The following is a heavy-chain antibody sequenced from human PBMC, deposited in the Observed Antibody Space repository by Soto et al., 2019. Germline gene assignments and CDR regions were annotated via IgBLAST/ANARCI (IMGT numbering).Heavy chain of an antibody. D-gene: IGHD2-15*01. CDR1: WPLQHGGYF. Sequence: QVELAEAGPGTGEPLTAPVPHRPFPCWPLQHGGYFRSLVPPAPRKGPGWIGYIYYSGSPYYNPSLKSRVTISVDTSKNQFSLKLSSVTAADTAVYYCARVYCSGGSCYEFDYWGQGTLVTVSS. J-gene: IGHJ4*02. CDR2: IYYSGSP. CDR3: ARVYCSGGSCYEFDY. V-gene: IGHV4-31*03.